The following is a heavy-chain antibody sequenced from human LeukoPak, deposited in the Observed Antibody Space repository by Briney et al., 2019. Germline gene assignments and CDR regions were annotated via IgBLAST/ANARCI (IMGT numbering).Heavy chain of an antibody. CDR2: IYSSGNT. CDR1: GGSISSYY. Sequence: SETLSLTCTVSGGSISSYYWSWIRQSPGKGLEWIGFIYSSGNTNYNPSLKSRVTISVDTSKNQFSLKLSSVTAADTAVYYCARLLEGITGTNYWGQGTLVTVSS. CDR3: ARLLEGITGTNY. D-gene: IGHD1-20*01. J-gene: IGHJ4*02. V-gene: IGHV4-59*08.